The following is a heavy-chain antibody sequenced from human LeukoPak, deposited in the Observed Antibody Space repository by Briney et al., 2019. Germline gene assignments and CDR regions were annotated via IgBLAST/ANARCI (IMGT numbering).Heavy chain of an antibody. D-gene: IGHD3-10*01. CDR1: GGSISSYY. CDR3: ASQFYYGSGSADY. J-gene: IGHJ4*02. V-gene: IGHV4-59*12. Sequence: SETLSLTCTVSGGSISSYYWSWIRQPPGKGLEWIGYIYYSGSTNYNPSLKSRVTISVDTSKNQFSLKLSSVTAAGTAVYYCASQFYYGSGSADYWGQGTLVTVSS. CDR2: IYYSGST.